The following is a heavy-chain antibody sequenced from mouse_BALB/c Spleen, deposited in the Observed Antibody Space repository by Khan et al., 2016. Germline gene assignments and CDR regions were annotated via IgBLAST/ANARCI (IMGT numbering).Heavy chain of an antibody. Sequence: EVELVESGGDLVKPGGSLKLSCAASGFTFSTYGMSWVRQTPDKRLEWVATVSTGGGYTYYPDSVKGRFTISRDNAKNTLYLQLSSLKPEDTAMFYCARHAYYYDSEGFAYWGQGTLVTVSA. CDR2: VSTGGGYT. V-gene: IGHV5-6*01. CDR1: GFTFSTYG. D-gene: IGHD1-1*01. CDR3: ARHAYYYDSEGFAY. J-gene: IGHJ3*01.